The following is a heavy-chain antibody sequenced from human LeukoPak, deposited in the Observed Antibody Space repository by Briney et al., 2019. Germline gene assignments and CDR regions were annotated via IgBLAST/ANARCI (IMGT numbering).Heavy chain of an antibody. CDR1: GGSFSGYY. V-gene: IGHV4-31*11. J-gene: IGHJ4*02. D-gene: IGHD4-17*01. CDR3: ARARGGTVTTSPFDY. CDR2: IYYSGST. Sequence: PSETLSLTCAVYGGSFSGYYWSWIRQHPGKSLEWIGYIYYSGSTYYNPSLKSRVTISVDTSKNQFSLKLSPVTAADTAVYYCARARGGTVTTSPFDYWGQGTLVAVSS.